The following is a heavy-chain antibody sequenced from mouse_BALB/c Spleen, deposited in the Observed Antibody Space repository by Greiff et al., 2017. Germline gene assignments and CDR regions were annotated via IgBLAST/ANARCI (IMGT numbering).Heavy chain of an antibody. CDR1: GYTFTSYW. Sequence: QVHVKQSGAELAKPGASVKMSCKASGYTFTSYWMHWVKQRPGQGLEWIGYINPSTGYTEYNQKFKDKATLTADKSSSTAYMQLSSLTSEDSAVYYCARTPIYYGNYGSWGQGTTLTVSS. D-gene: IGHD2-1*01. CDR3: ARTPIYYGNYGS. CDR2: INPSTGYT. V-gene: IGHV1-7*01. J-gene: IGHJ2*01.